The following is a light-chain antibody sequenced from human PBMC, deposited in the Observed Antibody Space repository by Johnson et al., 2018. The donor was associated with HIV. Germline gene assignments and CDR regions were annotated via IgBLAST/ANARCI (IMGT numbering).Light chain of an antibody. Sequence: QSVLTQSPSVSVAPGQKVTISCSGSSSNIGNNYVSWYQQLPGTAPKLLIYENNKRPSGIPDRFSGSKSGTSATLGITGLQTGDEADYYCGTWDTGLSAPYVFGTGTKVTVL. V-gene: IGLV1-51*02. CDR2: ENN. J-gene: IGLJ1*01. CDR3: GTWDTGLSAPYV. CDR1: SSNIGNNY.